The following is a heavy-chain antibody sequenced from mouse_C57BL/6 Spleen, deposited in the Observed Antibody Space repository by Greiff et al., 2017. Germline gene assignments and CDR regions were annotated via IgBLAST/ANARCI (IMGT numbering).Heavy chain of an antibody. J-gene: IGHJ4*01. CDR3: AREDAMDD. CDR1: GYAFSSSW. CDR2: IYPGDGDT. V-gene: IGHV1-82*01. Sequence: VQRVESGPELVKPGASVKISCTASGYAFSSSWMDWVKQRPGTGLEWIGRIYPGDGDTNYNGKFKGKATLTADKSSSTAYMQLSSLTSEDSAVYFCAREDAMDDWGQGTSVTVSS.